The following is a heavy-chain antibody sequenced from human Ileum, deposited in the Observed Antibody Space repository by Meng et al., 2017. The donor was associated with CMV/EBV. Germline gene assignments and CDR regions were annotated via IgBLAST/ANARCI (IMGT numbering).Heavy chain of an antibody. Sequence: QITLKESGPTLVKPTQTLTLTCTFSGFSFSTRGVGVGWIRQSPGKALEWLALIYWDEDKGYSPSLKRRLTITKDTSKNQVVLTMTNVDPVDTATYFCARSLYYSSYYFDYWGQGTLVTVSS. CDR2: IYWDEDK. CDR1: GFSFSTRGVG. CDR3: ARSLYYSSYYFDY. V-gene: IGHV2-5*02. J-gene: IGHJ4*02. D-gene: IGHD3-16*01.